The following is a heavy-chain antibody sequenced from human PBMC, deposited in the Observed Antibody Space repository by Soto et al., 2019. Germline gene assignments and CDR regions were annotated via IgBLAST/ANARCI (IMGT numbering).Heavy chain of an antibody. CDR1: GFTFSSYS. J-gene: IGHJ1*01. V-gene: IGHV3-21*01. CDR2: ISSSSSYI. CDR3: ARDFETDYGDYVKYFQH. D-gene: IGHD4-17*01. Sequence: EVQLVESGGGLVKPGGSLRLSCAASGFTFSSYSMNWVRQAPGEGLEWVSSISSSSSYIYYADSVKGRFTISRDNAKNSLYLQMNSLRAEDTAVYYCARDFETDYGDYVKYFQHWGQGTLVTVSS.